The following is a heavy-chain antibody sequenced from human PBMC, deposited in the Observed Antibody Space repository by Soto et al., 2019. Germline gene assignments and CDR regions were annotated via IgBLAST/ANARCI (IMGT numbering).Heavy chain of an antibody. Sequence: LSETLSLTCPVSGCSIISSNWWSWVRQPPGKGLEWIGEIYHSGSTHYNPSLKSRVTISVDKTKNQFSLKLSSVTAADTAVYYCARVTLFYVFWSGYYNPRDPYYYGMDVGGKGTRVTVPS. D-gene: IGHD3-3*01. CDR3: ARVTLFYVFWSGYYNPRDPYYYGMDV. J-gene: IGHJ6*04. V-gene: IGHV4-4*02. CDR1: GCSIISSNW. CDR2: IYHSGST.